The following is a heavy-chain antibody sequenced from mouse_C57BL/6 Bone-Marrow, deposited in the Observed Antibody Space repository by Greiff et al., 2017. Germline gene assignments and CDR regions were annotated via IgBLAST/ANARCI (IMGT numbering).Heavy chain of an antibody. CDR2: INPGSGGT. Sequence: QVQLQQSGAELVRPGTSVKVSCKASGYAFTNYLIEWVKQRPGQGLEWIGVINPGSGGTNYNEKFKGKATLTADKSSSTAYMQLSSLTSEDSAVYFCARQGYYGSSDGGVDYWGQGTTLTVSS. CDR1: GYAFTNYL. D-gene: IGHD1-1*01. CDR3: ARQGYYGSSDGGVDY. J-gene: IGHJ2*01. V-gene: IGHV1-54*01.